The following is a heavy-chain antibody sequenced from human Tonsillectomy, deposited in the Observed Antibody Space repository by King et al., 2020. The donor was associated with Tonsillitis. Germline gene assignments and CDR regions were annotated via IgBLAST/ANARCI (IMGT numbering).Heavy chain of an antibody. CDR3: ARLAANWGEVSYYFDY. V-gene: IGHV5-51*01. Sequence: VQLVESGAEVKKPGESLKISCKGSGYRFTSYWIGWVRQMPGKGLEWMGIIYPGDSDTRYSPSFQGQVTISADKSISTAYLQWSSLKASDTAMYYCARLAANWGEVSYYFDYWGQGTLVTVSS. D-gene: IGHD7-27*01. CDR2: IYPGDSDT. J-gene: IGHJ4*02. CDR1: GYRFTSYW.